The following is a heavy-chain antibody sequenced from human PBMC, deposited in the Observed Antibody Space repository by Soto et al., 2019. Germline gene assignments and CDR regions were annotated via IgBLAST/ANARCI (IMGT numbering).Heavy chain of an antibody. CDR1: GGTFSSYA. CDR2: IIPIFGTA. J-gene: IGHJ5*02. V-gene: IGHV1-69*13. Sequence: ASVKVSCKASGGTFSSYAISWVRQAPGQGLEWMGGIIPIFGTANYAQKFQGRVTITADESTSTAYMELSSLRSEDTAVYYCAREGPSNSSSWVNWFDPWGQGTLVTVSS. D-gene: IGHD6-13*01. CDR3: AREGPSNSSSWVNWFDP.